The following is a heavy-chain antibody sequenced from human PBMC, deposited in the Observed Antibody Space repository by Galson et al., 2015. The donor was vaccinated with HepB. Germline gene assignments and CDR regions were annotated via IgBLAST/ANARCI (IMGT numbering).Heavy chain of an antibody. CDR1: GGSFSGYF. CDR2: INHSGST. J-gene: IGHJ2*01. CDR3: ARDLFSSSWYSGVWYFDL. D-gene: IGHD6-13*01. V-gene: IGHV4-34*01. Sequence: SETLSLTCTVYGGSFSGYFWSFIRQPPGKGLEWIGEINHSGSTNYNPSLKSRVTISVDTSKNQFSLKLSSVTAADTAVYYCARDLFSSSWYSGVWYFDLWGRGTLSLSPQ.